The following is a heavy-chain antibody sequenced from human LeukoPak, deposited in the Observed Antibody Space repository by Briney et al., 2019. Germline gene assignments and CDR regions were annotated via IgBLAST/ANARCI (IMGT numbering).Heavy chain of an antibody. CDR1: GFTFSSYA. V-gene: IGHV3-30*04. J-gene: IGHJ4*02. CDR3: ARGLDSSGWDDY. D-gene: IGHD6-19*01. CDR2: ISYDGSNK. Sequence: GGSLRLSCAASGFTFSSYAMHWVRQAPGKGLGWVAVISYDGSNKYYADSVKGRFTISRDNSKNTLYLQMNSLRAEDTAVYYCARGLDSSGWDDYWGQGTLVTVSS.